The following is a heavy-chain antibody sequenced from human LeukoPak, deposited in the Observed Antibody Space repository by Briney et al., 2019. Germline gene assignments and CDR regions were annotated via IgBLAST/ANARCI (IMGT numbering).Heavy chain of an antibody. J-gene: IGHJ3*02. D-gene: IGHD1-26*01. Sequence: SETLSLTCTMSGGSISGGSISTYYWTWIRQPAGKGLEWIGRIYISGNTNYNPSLKSRVTISVDTSKNQFSLKLSSVTAADTAVYYCARVLSGSYYENAIDIWGQGTMVTVSS. CDR1: GGSISTYY. CDR3: ARVLSGSYYENAIDI. V-gene: IGHV4-61*02. CDR2: IYISGNT.